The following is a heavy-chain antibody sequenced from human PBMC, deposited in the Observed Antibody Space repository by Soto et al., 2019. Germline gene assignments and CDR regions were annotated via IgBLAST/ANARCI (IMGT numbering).Heavy chain of an antibody. CDR2: IYYSGST. V-gene: IGHV4-59*01. CDR3: AREVGGSHYNWFDP. CDR1: GGSISSYY. J-gene: IGHJ5*02. Sequence: QVQLQESGPGLVKPSETLSLTCTVSGGSISSYYWCWIRQPPGQGLEWIGDIYYSGSTNYNPSLKLRVTISVDTYKNQFSLKRSAVTAADTAVYYCAREVGGSHYNWFDPWGQGTLVTVSS. D-gene: IGHD3-10*01.